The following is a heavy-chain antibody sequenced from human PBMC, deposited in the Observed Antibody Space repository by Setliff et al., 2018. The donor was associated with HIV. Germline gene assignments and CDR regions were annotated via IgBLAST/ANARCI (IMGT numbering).Heavy chain of an antibody. V-gene: IGHV1-18*01. CDR3: ARDGPLEGSYRYYYYYMDV. J-gene: IGHJ6*03. Sequence: ASVKVSCKASGYSFTTFGITWVRQAPGQGLEWMGWISGYNDNTNYAQKYQGRVTLTTDTSTNTAYMELRRLISDDTAVYYCARDGPLEGSYRYYYYYMDVWGKGTTVTV. CDR2: ISGYNDNT. CDR1: GYSFTTFG. D-gene: IGHD3-10*01.